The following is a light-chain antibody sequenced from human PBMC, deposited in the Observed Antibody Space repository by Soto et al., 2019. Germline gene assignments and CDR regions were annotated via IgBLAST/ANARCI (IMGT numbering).Light chain of an antibody. CDR3: SSFTGRTTWV. J-gene: IGLJ3*02. V-gene: IGLV2-14*03. CDR2: DVS. Sequence: QSALTQPASVSGSPGQSITISCTGTNSDVGGYDYFSWYQQHPGKAPKLLIYDVSKRPSGVSNRFSGSKSGNTASLTISGLLTEDEADYYCSSFTGRTTWVFGGGTKLTVL. CDR1: NSDVGGYDY.